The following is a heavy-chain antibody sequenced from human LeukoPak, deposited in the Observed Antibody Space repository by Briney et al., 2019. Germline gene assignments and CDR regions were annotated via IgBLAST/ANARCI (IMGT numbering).Heavy chain of an antibody. Sequence: GALRLSCAASGFSFSNYWMTWLRQAPGKGLEWVANIRGDESRKYYLDSVTGRFTISRDNAKNSLYLQMNSLRAEDTAVYYCARDANYHVSSDYYDAFDIWGQGTMVTVSS. J-gene: IGHJ3*02. D-gene: IGHD3-22*01. CDR2: IRGDESRK. CDR1: GFSFSNYW. CDR3: ARDANYHVSSDYYDAFDI. V-gene: IGHV3-7*01.